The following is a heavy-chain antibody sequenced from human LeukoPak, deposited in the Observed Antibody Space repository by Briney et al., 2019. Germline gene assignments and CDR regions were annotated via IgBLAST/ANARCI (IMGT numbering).Heavy chain of an antibody. CDR3: ASTYYYDSSGYYYLDY. V-gene: IGHV4-30-2*01. CDR2: IYHGGST. J-gene: IGHJ4*02. D-gene: IGHD3-22*01. Sequence: PSETLSLTCAVSGGSISSGGYSWSWIRQPPGKGLEWIGYIYHGGSTYYNPSLKSRVTISVDRSKNQFSLKLSSVTAADTAVYYCASTYYYDSSGYYYLDYWGQGTLVTVSS. CDR1: GGSISSGGYS.